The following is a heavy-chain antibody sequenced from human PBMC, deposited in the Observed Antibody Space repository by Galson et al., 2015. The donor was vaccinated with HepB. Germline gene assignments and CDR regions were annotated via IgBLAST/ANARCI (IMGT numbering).Heavy chain of an antibody. Sequence: QSGAEVKKPGESLRISCKTSGYSFTSYWIGWVRQMPGKGPGWMGIIYPGDSETRYSPTFEGQVTMSADKSISTAHLQWRSLKASDTAMYYCARQYSSGYSDSFDIWGQGTMVSVSS. V-gene: IGHV5-51*03. CDR3: ARQYSSGYSDSFDI. J-gene: IGHJ3*02. CDR2: IYPGDSET. D-gene: IGHD6-19*01. CDR1: GYSFTSYW.